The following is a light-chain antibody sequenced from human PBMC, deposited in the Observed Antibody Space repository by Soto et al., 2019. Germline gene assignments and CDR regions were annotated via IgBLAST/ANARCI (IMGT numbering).Light chain of an antibody. CDR2: AAS. J-gene: IGKJ1*01. CDR3: QQYDSTVWT. Sequence: QQXXGXXPXXXXYAASSMAPGVPDRFSGSGSGTAFTRTIRRLEPEDFAVYYGQQYDSTVWTFGQGTKVDIK. V-gene: IGKV3-20*01.